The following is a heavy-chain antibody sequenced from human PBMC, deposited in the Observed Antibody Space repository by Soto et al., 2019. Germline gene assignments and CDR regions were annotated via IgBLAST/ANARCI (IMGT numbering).Heavy chain of an antibody. CDR1: GDSISTVDYF. D-gene: IGHD2-15*01. CDR2: IYKSATT. J-gene: IGHJ5*01. V-gene: IGHV4-30-4*01. Sequence: SETLSLTCSVSGDSISTVDYFWAWIRQPPGQALEYIGYIYKSATTYYNPSFGSRVAISLDTSKSQFSLNVTSVTAADTAVYFCARGRYCLTGRCFPNWFDSWGQGTLVTVSS. CDR3: ARGRYCLTGRCFPNWFDS.